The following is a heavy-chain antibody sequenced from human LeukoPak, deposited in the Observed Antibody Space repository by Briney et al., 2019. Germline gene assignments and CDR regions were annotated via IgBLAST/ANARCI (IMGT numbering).Heavy chain of an antibody. Sequence: PGGSLRLSCAASGFTFISYAMSWVRQAPGKGLEWVSSLSGNAGRPYYADSVKGRFTISRDNSKNTLYLQMISLRAEDTAVYYCAKDHRDSGNYYYYYGLDVWGQGTMVTVSS. J-gene: IGHJ6*02. CDR1: GFTFISYA. V-gene: IGHV3-23*01. CDR2: LSGNAGRP. D-gene: IGHD1-26*01. CDR3: AKDHRDSGNYYYYYGLDV.